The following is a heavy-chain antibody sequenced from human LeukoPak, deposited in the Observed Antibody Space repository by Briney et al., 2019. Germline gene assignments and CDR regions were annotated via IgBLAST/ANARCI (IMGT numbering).Heavy chain of an antibody. CDR1: GFTFS. J-gene: IGHJ4*02. Sequence: GGSLRLSCAASGFTFSMSWVRQAPGKGLEWVGRIKSKTDGGTTDYAAPVKGRFTISRDDSKNTLYLRMNSLRPEDTAVYYCATDRNYGLNDYWGQGTLVTVSS. V-gene: IGHV3-15*01. D-gene: IGHD4-17*01. CDR3: ATDRNYGLNDY. CDR2: IKSKTDGGTT.